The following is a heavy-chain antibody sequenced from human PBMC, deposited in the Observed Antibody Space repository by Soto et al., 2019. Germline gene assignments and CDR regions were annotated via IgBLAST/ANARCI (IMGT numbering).Heavy chain of an antibody. J-gene: IGHJ4*02. CDR3: AKGSKFTILSAHDF. CDR1: GFTFSSYA. CDR2: LSGNSGTT. V-gene: IGHV3-23*01. D-gene: IGHD3-3*01. Sequence: EVQLLESGGGLVQPGGSLRLSCAASGFTFSSYAMTWVRQAPGKGLEWVSALSGNSGTTYSADSVKGRFTISRDNYRNTLYLQMSSLRADDTALYYCAKGSKFTILSAHDFWGQGTLVTVSS.